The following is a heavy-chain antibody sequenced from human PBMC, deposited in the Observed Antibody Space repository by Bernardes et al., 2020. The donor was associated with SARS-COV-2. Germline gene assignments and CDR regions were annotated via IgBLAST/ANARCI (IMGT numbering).Heavy chain of an antibody. Sequence: ASVKVSCKASGYTFTGHYMHWVRQAPGQGLEWMGWINPNSGGPNYAQKFQGRVTMTRDTSISTAYMELSRLRADDTAVYYCARGEQQLPPDVYYYYGMDVWGQGTTVTVSS. CDR3: ARGEQQLPPDVYYYYGMDV. D-gene: IGHD6-13*01. CDR2: INPNSGGP. J-gene: IGHJ6*02. V-gene: IGHV1-2*02. CDR1: GYTFTGHY.